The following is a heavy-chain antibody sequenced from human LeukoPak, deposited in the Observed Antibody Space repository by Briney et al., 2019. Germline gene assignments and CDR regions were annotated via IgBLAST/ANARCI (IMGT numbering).Heavy chain of an antibody. V-gene: IGHV3-30*02. CDR1: GITFSSYG. CDR3: AKDLYDILTGYPHYFDY. CDR2: IRYDGSNT. J-gene: IGHJ4*02. Sequence: TGGSLRLSCAASGITFSSYGMHWVRQAPGKGLEWVAFIRYDGSNTYYADSVKGRFTISRDNSKNTLYLQMNSLRAEDTAVYYCAKDLYDILTGYPHYFDYWGQGTLVTVSS. D-gene: IGHD3-9*01.